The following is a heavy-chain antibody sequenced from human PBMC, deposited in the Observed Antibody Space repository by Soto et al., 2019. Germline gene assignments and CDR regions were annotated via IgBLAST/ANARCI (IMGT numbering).Heavy chain of an antibody. J-gene: IGHJ4*02. D-gene: IGHD6-25*01. Sequence: EVQLVESGGGLIQPGGSLRLSCAVSGFTVSNNYMSWVRQAPGKGLEGVSVIYSGGYTAYGDSVKGRFTISRDNSKNQLYPQKKGRRPAAPAVYYWATQRGGGGYWGQGTLVTVSS. CDR3: ATQRGGGGY. CDR1: GFTVSNNY. CDR2: IYSGGYT. V-gene: IGHV3-53*01.